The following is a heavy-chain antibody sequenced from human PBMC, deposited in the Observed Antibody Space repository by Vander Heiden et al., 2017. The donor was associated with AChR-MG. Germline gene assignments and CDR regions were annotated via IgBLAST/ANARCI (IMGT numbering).Heavy chain of an antibody. Sequence: EVQLLEYGGGLVQPGGSLRLSCAASGFTFRSYWLRWFRQGRGKGLEWVANIRQNGSEKYYVDSGKGRFTISRDNAKNSLFRQMNSLRAEDPAGYCGGRYPRATFFFDYWSQGTLVTVSS. V-gene: IGHV3-7*01. CDR1: GFTFRSYW. CDR2: IRQNGSEK. D-gene: IGHD3-3*02. J-gene: IGHJ4*02. CDR3: GRYPRATFFFDY.